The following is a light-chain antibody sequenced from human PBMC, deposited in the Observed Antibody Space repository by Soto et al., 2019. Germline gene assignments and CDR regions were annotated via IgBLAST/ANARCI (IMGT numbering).Light chain of an antibody. CDR1: QSVSSY. V-gene: IGKV3-11*01. CDR3: QQRSNWPG. J-gene: IGKJ4*02. CDR2: DAS. Sequence: ETVLTQSPATLSLSPGERATLSCRASQSVSSYLAWYQQKPGQAPRLLIYDASNRATGIPARFSGSGSGTDFTLTISSLEPEDFAVYYCQQRSNWPGFGGGTKVEIK.